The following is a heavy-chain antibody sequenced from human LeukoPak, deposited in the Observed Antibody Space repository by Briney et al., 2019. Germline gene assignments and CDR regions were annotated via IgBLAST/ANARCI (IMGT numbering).Heavy chain of an antibody. J-gene: IGHJ4*02. CDR3: ARDVSGESNPLGY. CDR2: INPNSGGT. V-gene: IGHV1-2*02. CDR1: GYTFTGYY. Sequence: GASVKVSCKASGYTFTGYYMHWVRQAPGQGLEWMGWINPNSGGTNYAQKFQGRVTITADESTSTAYMELSSLRSEDTAVYYCARDVSGESNPLGYWGQGTLVTVSS. D-gene: IGHD4-11*01.